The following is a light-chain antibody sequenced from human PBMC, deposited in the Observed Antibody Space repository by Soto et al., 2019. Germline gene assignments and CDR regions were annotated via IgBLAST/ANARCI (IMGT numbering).Light chain of an antibody. CDR3: QQYHRWPPLT. Sequence: EIVMTQSPATLSVSPGERATLSCRASQSIDNDLAWYQQKPGQAPRLLIYGASTRVTGIPVRFSGSGSGTLFTLTINSLQSEDLAVYYCQQYHRWPPLTFGGGTKVEIK. V-gene: IGKV3-15*01. CDR2: GAS. CDR1: QSIDND. J-gene: IGKJ4*01.